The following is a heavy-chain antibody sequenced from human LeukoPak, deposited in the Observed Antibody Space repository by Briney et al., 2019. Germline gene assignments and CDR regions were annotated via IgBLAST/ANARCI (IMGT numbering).Heavy chain of an antibody. CDR2: IYYSGST. V-gene: IGHV4-31*03. J-gene: IGHJ3*02. CDR3: ARAVLVVPAANAFDI. CDR1: GGSISSGGYY. D-gene: IGHD2-2*01. Sequence: DPSQTLSLTCTVSGGSISSGGYYWSWIRQRPGKGLEWIGYIYYSGSTYYNPSLKSRVTISVDTSKNQFSLKLSSVTAADTAVYYCARAVLVVPAANAFDIWGQGTMVTVSS.